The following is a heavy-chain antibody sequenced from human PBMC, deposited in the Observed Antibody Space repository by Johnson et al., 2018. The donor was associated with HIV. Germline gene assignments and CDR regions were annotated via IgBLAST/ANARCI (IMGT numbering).Heavy chain of an antibody. CDR1: GFTFSMYS. V-gene: IGHV3-30*04. CDR2: ISYDGSNE. D-gene: IGHD5-24*01. J-gene: IGHJ3*02. CDR3: AKADRVRYGAGAFDI. Sequence: QVQLVESGGGVVQPGRSLRLSCAASGFTFSMYSMHWVRQAPGKGLEWVALISYDGSNEYYADSVKGRFTISRDNSKNTLYLQMNSLRAEDTAVYYCAKADRVRYGAGAFDIWGQGTMVTVSS.